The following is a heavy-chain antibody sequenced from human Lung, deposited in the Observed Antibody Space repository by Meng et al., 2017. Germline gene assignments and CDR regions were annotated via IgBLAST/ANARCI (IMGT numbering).Heavy chain of an antibody. CDR2: INHSGST. D-gene: IGHD4-11*01. Sequence: QVRLQQGGAGLLKPSETLSLTCVVSCGSFSDYYWSWIRQPPGKGLEWIGEINHSGSTNYNPSLESRATISVDTSQNNLSLKLSSVTAADSAVYYCARGPTTMAHDFDYWGQGTLVTVSS. CDR3: ARGPTTMAHDFDY. CDR1: CGSFSDYY. V-gene: IGHV4-34*01. J-gene: IGHJ4*02.